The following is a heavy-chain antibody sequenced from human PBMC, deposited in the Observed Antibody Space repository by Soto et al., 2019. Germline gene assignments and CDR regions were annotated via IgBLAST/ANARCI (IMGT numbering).Heavy chain of an antibody. CDR3: ARDLYSSSNYYYYYYMDV. Sequence: GGSLRLSCAASGFTVSSNYMSWVRQAPGKGLEWVSVIYSGGSTYYADSVKGRFTISRDNSKNTLYLQMNSLRAEDTAVYYCARDLYSSSNYYYYYYMDVWGKGTTVTVSS. D-gene: IGHD6-13*01. CDR1: GFTVSSNY. J-gene: IGHJ6*03. V-gene: IGHV3-66*01. CDR2: IYSGGST.